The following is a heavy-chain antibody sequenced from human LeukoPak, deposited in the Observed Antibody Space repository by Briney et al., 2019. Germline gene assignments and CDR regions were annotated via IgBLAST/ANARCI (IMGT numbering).Heavy chain of an antibody. CDR2: IIPIFGTA. J-gene: IGHJ6*02. CDR3: ARDLFNADYYYYYGMDV. D-gene: IGHD2-2*01. V-gene: IGHV1-69*13. CDR1: GGTFSSYA. Sequence: SVKVSCKASGGTFSSYAISWVRQAPGQGLEWMGGIIPIFGTANYAQKFQGRVTITADESTSTAYMELSSLRSEDTAVYYCARDLFNADYYYYYGMDVWGQGTTVTVSS.